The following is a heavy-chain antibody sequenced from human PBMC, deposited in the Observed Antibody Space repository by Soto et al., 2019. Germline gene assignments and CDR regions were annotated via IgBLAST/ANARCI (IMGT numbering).Heavy chain of an antibody. V-gene: IGHV3-30-3*01. Sequence: GGSLRLSCAASGFAFSSYAMHWVRRAPGKGLEWVAVISYDASNKYYADSVKGRFTISRDNSKKTMYLQMSSLRAEDTAVYYSARPFSSGWYGDFDFWGQGTLVTVSS. CDR2: ISYDASNK. J-gene: IGHJ4*02. D-gene: IGHD6-19*01. CDR1: GFAFSSYA. CDR3: ARPFSSGWYGDFDF.